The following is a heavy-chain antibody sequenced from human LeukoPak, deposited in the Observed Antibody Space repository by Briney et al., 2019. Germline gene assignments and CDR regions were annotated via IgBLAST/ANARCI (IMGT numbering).Heavy chain of an antibody. Sequence: KPSETLSLTCTVSGDSISTYYWSWLRQPPGKGLEWIGYIYNSGSTSYNPSLKSRVSLSVDTSKNLFSLTLNSMTAADTAVYYCARGWGPAYCGGDCHRHFDYWGQGTLVTVSS. CDR3: ARGWGPAYCGGDCHRHFDY. J-gene: IGHJ4*02. CDR2: IYNSGST. V-gene: IGHV4-59*12. CDR1: GDSISTYY. D-gene: IGHD2-21*02.